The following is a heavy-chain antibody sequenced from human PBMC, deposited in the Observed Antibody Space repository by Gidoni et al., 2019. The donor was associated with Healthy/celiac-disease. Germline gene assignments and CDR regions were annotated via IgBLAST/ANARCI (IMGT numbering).Heavy chain of an antibody. J-gene: IGHJ4*02. CDR3: ASNQYCSSTSCYQFDY. Sequence: QVQLVQSGAEVKKPGASVKVSCKASGYTFTSYDINWVRQATGQGLEWMGWMNPNSGHTGYAQKFQGRVTMTRNTSISTAYMELSSLRSEDTAVYYCASNQYCSSTSCYQFDYWGQGTLVTVSS. V-gene: IGHV1-8*01. CDR1: GYTFTSYD. D-gene: IGHD2-2*01. CDR2: MNPNSGHT.